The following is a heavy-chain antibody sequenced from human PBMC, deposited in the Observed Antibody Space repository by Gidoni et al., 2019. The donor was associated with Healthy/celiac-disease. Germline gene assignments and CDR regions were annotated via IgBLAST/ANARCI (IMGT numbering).Heavy chain of an antibody. J-gene: IGHJ5*02. CDR1: GFTFSRYA. CDR2: ISYDGSNK. V-gene: IGHV3-30-3*01. CDR3: ARGDGENYYDSSGYYQNWFDP. D-gene: IGHD3-22*01. Sequence: QVQLVESGGGVVQPGRSLRLSCAASGFTFSRYAMHWVRQASGKGLEWVAVISYDGSNKYYADSVKGRFTISRDNSKNTLYLQMNSLRAEDTAVYYCARGDGENYYDSSGYYQNWFDPWGQGTLVTVSS.